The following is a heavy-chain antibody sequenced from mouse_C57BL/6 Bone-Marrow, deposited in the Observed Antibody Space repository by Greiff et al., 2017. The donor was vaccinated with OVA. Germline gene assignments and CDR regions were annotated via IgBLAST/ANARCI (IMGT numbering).Heavy chain of an antibody. D-gene: IGHD2-4*01. J-gene: IGHJ2*01. CDR2: IRLKSDNYAT. CDR3: TFYDYDADY. V-gene: IGHV6-3*01. CDR1: GFTFSNYW. Sequence: EVQLVESGGGLVQPGGSMKLSCVASGFTFSNYWMNWVRQSPEKGLEWVAQIRLKSDNYATHYAESVKGRFTISRDDSKSSVYLQMNNLRAEDTGIYYCTFYDYDADYWGQGTTLTVSS.